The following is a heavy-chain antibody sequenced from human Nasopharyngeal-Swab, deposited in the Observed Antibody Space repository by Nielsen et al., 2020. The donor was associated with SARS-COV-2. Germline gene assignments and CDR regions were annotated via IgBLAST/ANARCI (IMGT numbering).Heavy chain of an antibody. CDR2: IIPILGIA. Sequence: SVKVSCKASGGTFSSYAISWVRQAPGQGLEWMGRIIPILGIANYAQKFQGRVTITEDKSTSTADMELSSRREEDKAVYYCARDGIMITFGGVIKTNPNNYYYYGMDVWGQGTTVTVSS. D-gene: IGHD3-16*02. J-gene: IGHJ6*02. CDR3: ARDGIMITFGGVIKTNPNNYYYYGMDV. CDR1: GGTFSSYA. V-gene: IGHV1-69*04.